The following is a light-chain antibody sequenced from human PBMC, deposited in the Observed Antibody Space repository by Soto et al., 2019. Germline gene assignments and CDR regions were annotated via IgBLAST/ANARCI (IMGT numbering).Light chain of an antibody. CDR1: QSVSSSY. V-gene: IGKV3-20*01. J-gene: IGKJ1*01. Sequence: EIVLTQSPGTPSLSPGERATLSCRASQSVSSSYLAWYQQKPGQAPRLLIYGASSRATGIPDRFSGSGSGTDFTLTISRLEPEDFGVYYCQQYGSSTWTFGQGTKVDIK. CDR3: QQYGSSTWT. CDR2: GAS.